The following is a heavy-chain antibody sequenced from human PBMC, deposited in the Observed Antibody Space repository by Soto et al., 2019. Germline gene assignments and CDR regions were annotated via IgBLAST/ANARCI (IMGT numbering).Heavy chain of an antibody. CDR2: IYYSGST. V-gene: IGHV4-59*01. D-gene: IGHD1-20*01. CDR3: ARPTYNSGSPFDY. CDR1: GGSISSYY. Sequence: SDTLSLTCTVSGGSISSYYWSWIRQPPGKGLEWIGYIYYSGSTNYNPSLKSRVTISVDTSKNQFSLKLSSVTAADTAVYYCARPTYNSGSPFDYWGQGTLVTVSS. J-gene: IGHJ4*02.